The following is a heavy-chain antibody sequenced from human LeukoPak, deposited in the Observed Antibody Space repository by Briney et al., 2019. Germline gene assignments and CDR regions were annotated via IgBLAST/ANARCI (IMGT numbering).Heavy chain of an antibody. CDR1: GFTFSNYG. D-gene: IGHD3-9*01. Sequence: GGSLRLSCAASGFTFSNYGMHWVCQAPGKGLEWVAVISYDGSNKYYADSVKGRFTISRDNSKNTLYLQMNSLRTEDTAVYYCAKCRSGYDILTGYDYWGQGTLVTVSS. CDR3: AKCRSGYDILTGYDY. CDR2: ISYDGSNK. V-gene: IGHV3-30*18. J-gene: IGHJ4*02.